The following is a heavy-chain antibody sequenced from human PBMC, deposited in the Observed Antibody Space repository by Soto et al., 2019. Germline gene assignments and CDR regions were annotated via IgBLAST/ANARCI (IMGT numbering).Heavy chain of an antibody. J-gene: IGHJ6*02. V-gene: IGHV3-33*01. CDR2: IWYDGSNK. Sequence: PGGSLRLSCAASGFTFSSYGMHWVRQAPGKGLEWVAVIWYDGSNKYYADSVKGRFTISRDNSKNTLYLQMNSLRAEDTAVYYCARGAPSYYYGMDVWGQGTTVTVSS. CDR1: GFTFSSYG. D-gene: IGHD1-26*01. CDR3: ARGAPSYYYGMDV.